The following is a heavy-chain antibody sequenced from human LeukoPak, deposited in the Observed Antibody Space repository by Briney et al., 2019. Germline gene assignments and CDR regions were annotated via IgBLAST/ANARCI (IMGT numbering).Heavy chain of an antibody. CDR3: ARGARICSSTSCQGYFDY. V-gene: IGHV3-74*01. CDR2: INTDGSSA. CDR1: GLTFSSYW. Sequence: PGGSLRLSCAASGLTFSSYWMHWVRQAPGKGLVWTSRINTDGSSATYADSVKGRFTISRDNAKNTLFLQMNSLRAEDTAVYYCARGARICSSTSCQGYFDYWGQGTLVTVSS. J-gene: IGHJ4*02. D-gene: IGHD2-2*01.